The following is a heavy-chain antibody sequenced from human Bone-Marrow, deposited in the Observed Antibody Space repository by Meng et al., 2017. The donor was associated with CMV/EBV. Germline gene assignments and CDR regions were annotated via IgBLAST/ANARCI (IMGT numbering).Heavy chain of an antibody. J-gene: IGHJ4*02. V-gene: IGHV3-15*01. CDR3: TTEKEDRGVRERYYFDY. CDR1: GFTFSSYS. D-gene: IGHD2-8*01. Sequence: GESLKISCAASGFTFSSYSMNWVRQAPGKGLEWVGRIKTKTDGGTTDYAAPVKGRFTISRDDSKTTLYLQMNSLKTEDTAVYYCTTEKEDRGVRERYYFDYWGQGTLVTVSS. CDR2: IKTKTDGGTT.